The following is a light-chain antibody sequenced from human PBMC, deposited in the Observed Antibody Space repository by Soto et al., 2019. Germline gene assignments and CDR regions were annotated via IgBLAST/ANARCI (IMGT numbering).Light chain of an antibody. CDR2: GAS. J-gene: IGKJ1*01. V-gene: IGKV3-20*01. CDR1: QSIGNY. Sequence: EVVLPQSPATLSLSPGAGATLSGRASQSIGNYLAWYQQKPGQAHRLLIYGASSRATGIPDRFSDSGSGTDFTLTISRLEPEDFAVYYCQQYGSSPITVGQGTKVDIK. CDR3: QQYGSSPIT.